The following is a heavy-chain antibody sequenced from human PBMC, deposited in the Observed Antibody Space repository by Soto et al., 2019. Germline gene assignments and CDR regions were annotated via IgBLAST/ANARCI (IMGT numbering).Heavy chain of an antibody. CDR3: ARVPARCISPECYSDY. J-gene: IGHJ4*02. D-gene: IGHD2-21*01. Sequence: EVQLVESGGGLVKPGGSLRLSCAASGFAFSTYNMDWVRQAPGKGLEWVSFISSSNTYIYYAESVKGRFTISRDNAENSLFLQMSSLRAEDTAVYYCARVPARCISPECYSDYWGQGVLVTVSS. CDR1: GFAFSTYN. CDR2: ISSSNTYI. V-gene: IGHV3-21*01.